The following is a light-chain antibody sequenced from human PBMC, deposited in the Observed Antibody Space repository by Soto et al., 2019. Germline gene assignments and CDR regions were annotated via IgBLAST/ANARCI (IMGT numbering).Light chain of an antibody. CDR1: QSISTS. V-gene: IGKV1-5*03. CDR3: QQYNTYMT. CDR2: QPS. Sequence: DIQMTQSPPTLSASVGDRVTITCRASQSISTSLAWYQQKAGLAPKLLIYQPSSVKTGDLSRFSGSGSGTEFTLTISSLQPDDLASYYCQQYNTYMTFGQGTKVEIK. J-gene: IGKJ1*01.